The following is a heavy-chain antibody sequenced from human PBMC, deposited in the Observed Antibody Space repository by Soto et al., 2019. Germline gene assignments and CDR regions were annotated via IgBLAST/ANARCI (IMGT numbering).Heavy chain of an antibody. V-gene: IGHV3-23*01. Sequence: PGGSLRLSCTASGFTFSRYAMSWVRQAPGKGLEWVSTISDSGSTYYAESVKGRLTISRDNSKHTLYLQMNSLRAEDTAVYYCAKRGMGSRSTNSCLFHFDYWGLGALVTVSS. CDR1: GFTFSRYA. J-gene: IGHJ4*02. CDR2: ISDSGST. CDR3: AKRGMGSRSTNSCLFHFDY. D-gene: IGHD2-2*01.